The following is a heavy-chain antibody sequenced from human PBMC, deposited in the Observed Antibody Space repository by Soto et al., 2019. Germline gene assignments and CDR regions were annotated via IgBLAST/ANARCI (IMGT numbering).Heavy chain of an antibody. Sequence: GESLKISCKGSGYSFTSYWISWVRQMPGKGLEWMGRIDPSDSYTNYSPSFQGHVTISADKSISTAYMQWSSLKASDTAMYYCARRHILVVPAAHRYYYGMDVWGQGTTVTVSS. CDR2: IDPSDSYT. CDR3: ARRHILVVPAAHRYYYGMDV. J-gene: IGHJ6*02. CDR1: GYSFTSYW. D-gene: IGHD2-2*01. V-gene: IGHV5-10-1*01.